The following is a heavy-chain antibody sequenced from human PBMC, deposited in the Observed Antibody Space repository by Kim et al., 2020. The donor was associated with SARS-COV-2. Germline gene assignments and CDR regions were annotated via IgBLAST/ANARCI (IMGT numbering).Heavy chain of an antibody. V-gene: IGHV1-3*01. D-gene: IGHD6-19*01. J-gene: IGHJ4*02. Sequence: ASVKVSCKASGYTFTSYAMHWVRQAPGQRLEWMGWINAGNGNTKYSQKFQGRVTITRDTSASTAYMELSSLRSEDTAVYYCARGPPEAVASTVFDSWGQGTLVTVSS. CDR2: INAGNGNT. CDR3: ARGPPEAVASTVFDS. CDR1: GYTFTSYA.